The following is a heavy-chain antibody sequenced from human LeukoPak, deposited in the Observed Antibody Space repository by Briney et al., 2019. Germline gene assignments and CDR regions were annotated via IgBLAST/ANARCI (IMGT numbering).Heavy chain of an antibody. CDR1: GYSFTSYG. D-gene: IGHD6-19*01. V-gene: IGHV1-18*01. CDR2: ISAYNGNT. CDR3: ARANIAVAVDAFDI. J-gene: IGHJ3*02. Sequence: GASVKVSCKASGYSFTSYGISWVRQAPGQGLEWMGWISAYNGNTNYAQKLQGRVTMTTDTSTSTAYMELRSLRSDDTAVYYCARANIAVAVDAFDIWGQGTMVTVSS.